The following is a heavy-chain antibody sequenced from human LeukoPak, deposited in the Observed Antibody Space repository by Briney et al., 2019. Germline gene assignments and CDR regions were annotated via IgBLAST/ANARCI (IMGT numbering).Heavy chain of an antibody. CDR3: ARDMRGYYCSSTSCYTWFDP. CDR1: GGSFSGYY. Sequence: IPSETLSLTCAVYGGSFSGYYWSWIRQPPGKGLEWIGEINHSGSTNYNPSLKSRVTISVDTSKNQFSLKLSSVTAADTAVYYCARDMRGYYCSSTSCYTWFDPWGQGTLVTVSS. V-gene: IGHV4-34*01. J-gene: IGHJ5*02. CDR2: INHSGST. D-gene: IGHD2-2*02.